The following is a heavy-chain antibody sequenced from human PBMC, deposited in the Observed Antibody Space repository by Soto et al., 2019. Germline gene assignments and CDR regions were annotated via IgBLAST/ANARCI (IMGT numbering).Heavy chain of an antibody. D-gene: IGHD3-22*01. J-gene: IGHJ3*02. V-gene: IGHV1-69*12. CDR2: IIPIFGTA. Sequence: QVQLVQSGAEVKKPGSSVKVSCKASGGTFSSYAISWVRQAPGQGLEWMGGIIPIFGTANYAQKFQGRVTITADESTSTAYMELSSLRSEDTAVYYCARDLKYYYDSSGYSNAGGAFDIWGQGTMFTVSS. CDR3: ARDLKYYYDSSGYSNAGGAFDI. CDR1: GGTFSSYA.